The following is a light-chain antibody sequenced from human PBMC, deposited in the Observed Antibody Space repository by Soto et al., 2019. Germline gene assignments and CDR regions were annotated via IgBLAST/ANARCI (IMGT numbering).Light chain of an antibody. CDR3: QQRSNWPPVFT. J-gene: IGKJ5*01. CDR1: PIVSSSY. Sequence: EIVFTHSPRTLSLSRGQRPTLPCRWGPIVSSSYLAWYQEKPGQAPRLLIYGAASRATGIPDRFSGSGSGTDITLIRSSLEPEDSAVYYCQQRSNWPPVFTFGQGTRLEIK. V-gene: IGKV3D-20*02. CDR2: GAA.